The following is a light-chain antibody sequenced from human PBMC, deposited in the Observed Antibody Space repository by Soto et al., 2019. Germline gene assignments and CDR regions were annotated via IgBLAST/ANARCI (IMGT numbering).Light chain of an antibody. CDR2: SNN. V-gene: IGLV1-47*02. CDR1: SSNIGTYT. CDR3: ASWDDRLGAVI. Sequence: QSVLTQPPSASGTPGQRVTISCSGTSSNIGTYTVNWYQQLPGTAPKLLMHSNNLRPSGVPERISGSKFGTAASLAISGLRSEDEAVYYCASWDDRLGAVIFGGGTKLTVL. J-gene: IGLJ2*01.